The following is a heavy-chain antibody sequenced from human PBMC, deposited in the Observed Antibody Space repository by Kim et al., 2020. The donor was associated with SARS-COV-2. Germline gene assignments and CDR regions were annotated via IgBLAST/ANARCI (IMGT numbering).Heavy chain of an antibody. Sequence: ASVKVSCKASGYTFTGYYMHWVRQAPGQGLEWMGWINPNSGGTNYAQKFQGRVTMTRDTSISTAYMELSRLRSDDTAVYYCARVASLRGVAGTGAFDIWGQGTMVTVSS. D-gene: IGHD6-19*01. CDR1: GYTFTGYY. CDR3: ARVASLRGVAGTGAFDI. CDR2: INPNSGGT. V-gene: IGHV1-2*02. J-gene: IGHJ3*02.